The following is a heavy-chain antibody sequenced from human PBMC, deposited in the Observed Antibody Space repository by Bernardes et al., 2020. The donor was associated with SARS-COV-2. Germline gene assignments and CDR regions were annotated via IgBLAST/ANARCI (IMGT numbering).Heavy chain of an antibody. CDR1: AFIFSSNY. CDR3: ATFDSSGYYYGA. V-gene: IGHV3-53*05. Sequence: GGSLRLSCAPSAFIFSSNYMRLVRPAPGEGVGWVSVFYSGGSTYYADSVKGRFTVSRDNSKNTVYLHMTVLSAEDTAVYYCATFDSSGYYYGAWGQGTLVTVSS. J-gene: IGHJ5*02. D-gene: IGHD3-22*01. CDR2: FYSGGST.